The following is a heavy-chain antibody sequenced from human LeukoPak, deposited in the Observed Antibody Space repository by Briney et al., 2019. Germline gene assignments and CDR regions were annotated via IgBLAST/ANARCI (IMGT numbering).Heavy chain of an antibody. D-gene: IGHD3-10*01. CDR3: ARVRRITMVRAKNRHYFDY. CDR1: GVSISSGDYY. V-gene: IGHV4-30-4*01. Sequence: SETLSLTCTVSGVSISSGDYYWSWIRQPPGKGLEWIGYIYYSGSTYYNPSLKSRVTISVDTSKNQFSLKLSSVTAADTAVYYCARVRRITMVRAKNRHYFDYWGQGTLVTVSS. J-gene: IGHJ4*02. CDR2: IYYSGST.